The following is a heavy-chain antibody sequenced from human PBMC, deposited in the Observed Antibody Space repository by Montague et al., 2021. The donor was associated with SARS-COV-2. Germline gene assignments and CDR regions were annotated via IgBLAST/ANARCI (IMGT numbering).Heavy chain of an antibody. J-gene: IGHJ4*02. CDR1: GFSLSTSGMC. D-gene: IGHD6-19*01. CDR2: IDWDDDK. CDR3: AREYSSGGYFDY. V-gene: IGHV2-70*11. Sequence: PALVKPTQTLTLTCTFSGFSLSTSGMCVSWIRQPPGKALEWLARIDWDDDKYYSTSLKTRLTISKDTSKNQVVLTMTNMDPVDTATYYCAREYSSGGYFDYGGQGTLVTVSS.